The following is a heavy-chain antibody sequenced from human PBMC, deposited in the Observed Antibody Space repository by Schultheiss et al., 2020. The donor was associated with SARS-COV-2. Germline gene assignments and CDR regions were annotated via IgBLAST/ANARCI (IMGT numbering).Heavy chain of an antibody. CDR1: GFTFSSYA. CDR2: ISWNSGSI. J-gene: IGHJ5*02. D-gene: IGHD6-6*01. Sequence: GGSLRLSCAASGFTFSSYAMTWVRQAPGKGLEWVSGISWNSGSIGYADSVKGRFTISRDNAKNTLYLQMNSLRAEDTAVYYCARSIAARPADYNWFDPWGQGTLVTVSS. V-gene: IGHV3-9*01. CDR3: ARSIAARPADYNWFDP.